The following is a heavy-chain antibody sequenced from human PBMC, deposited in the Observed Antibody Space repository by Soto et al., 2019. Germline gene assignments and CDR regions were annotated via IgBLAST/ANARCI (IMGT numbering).Heavy chain of an antibody. V-gene: IGHV3-9*01. CDR1: GFSFDDYG. D-gene: IGHD2-2*03. CDR3: AKDNDLDRDGPFDY. Sequence: EMQLVESGGGSVQPGRSLRLSCAASGFSFDDYGMHWVRQGPGQGLEWVSGIRWNSGDIYYADSVKVRFTISRDKAQKSLYLQMNSLRTEDTALYYCAKDNDLDRDGPFDYWGQGILVTVSS. J-gene: IGHJ4*02. CDR2: IRWNSGDI.